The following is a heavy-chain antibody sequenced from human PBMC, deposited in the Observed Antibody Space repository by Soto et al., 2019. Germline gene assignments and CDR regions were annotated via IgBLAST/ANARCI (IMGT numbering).Heavy chain of an antibody. D-gene: IGHD5-12*01. CDR2: ISAYNGNT. CDR3: ARDLGVATIVYYYYGMDA. V-gene: IGHV1-18*01. J-gene: IGHJ6*02. Sequence: GASVKVSCKASGYTFTSYGISWVRQAPGQGLEWMGWISAYNGNTNYAQKLQGRVTMTTDTSTSTAYMELRSLGSDDTAVYYCARDLGVATIVYYYYGMDAWGQGTTVTVSS. CDR1: GYTFTSYG.